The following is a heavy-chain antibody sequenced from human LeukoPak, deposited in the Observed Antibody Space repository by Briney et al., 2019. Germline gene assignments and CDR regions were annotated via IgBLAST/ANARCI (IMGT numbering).Heavy chain of an antibody. J-gene: IGHJ4*02. V-gene: IGHV3-48*03. D-gene: IGHD1-26*01. CDR1: GFTFSSYE. Sequence: QPGGSLRLSCATSGFTFSSYEMNWVRQAPGKGPEWISYITTSGTCTYYADSVKGRFTISRDNGKTALSLQMNSLRAEDTAVYYCVVHSATSCYWGQGTLVTVSS. CDR3: VVHSATSCY. CDR2: ITTSGTCT.